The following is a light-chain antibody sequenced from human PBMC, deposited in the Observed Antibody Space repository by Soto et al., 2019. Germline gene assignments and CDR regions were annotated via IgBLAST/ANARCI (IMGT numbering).Light chain of an antibody. J-gene: IGKJ4*01. V-gene: IGKV3-11*01. CDR2: DAS. Sequence: EIVLTQSPATLSLSPGERATLSCRASQSVSSYLAWYQQKPGQAPRLLIYDASNRATGVPARFSGSGSGTDXXXXXXXXXPEDFAVYYCQQRSNWPLTFGGGTKVEIK. CDR1: QSVSSY. CDR3: QQRSNWPLT.